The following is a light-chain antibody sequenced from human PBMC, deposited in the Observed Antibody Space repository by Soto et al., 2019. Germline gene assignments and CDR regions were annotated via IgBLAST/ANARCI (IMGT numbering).Light chain of an antibody. CDR1: SSDVCGYNY. CDR3: SSYTSSTTLSVV. J-gene: IGLJ2*01. Sequence: QSALTQPASVSGSPGQSITISCTGTSSDVCGYNYVSWYQQHPGKAPKLMIYGVTNRPSGVSNRFSGSKSGNTASLTISGLQAEDEADYYCSSYTSSTTLSVVFGGGTQLTVL. V-gene: IGLV2-14*01. CDR2: GVT.